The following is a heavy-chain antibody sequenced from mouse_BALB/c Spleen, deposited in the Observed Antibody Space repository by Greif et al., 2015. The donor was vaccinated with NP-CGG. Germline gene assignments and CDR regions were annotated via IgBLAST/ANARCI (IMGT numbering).Heavy chain of an antibody. V-gene: IGHV2-4-1*01. CDR1: GFSLTSYG. Sequence: VQLQQSGPGLVQPSQSLSITCTVSGFSLTSYGVHWVRQSPGEGLEWLGVIWGGGSTDYNAAFISRLSISKDNSKSQVFFKMNSLQADDTAIYYCARNWDYWGQGTTLTVSS. CDR3: ARNWDY. CDR2: IWGGGST. J-gene: IGHJ2*01.